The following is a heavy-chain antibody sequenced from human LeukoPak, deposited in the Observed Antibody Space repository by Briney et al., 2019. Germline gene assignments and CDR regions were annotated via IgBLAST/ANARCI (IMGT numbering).Heavy chain of an antibody. V-gene: IGHV3-30-3*01. Sequence: PGGSLRLSCAASGFTFSSYAMHWVRQAPGKGLEWVAVISYDGSNKYYADSVKGRFTISRDNSKNTLYLQMNSLRAEDTAVYYCATDPGPRFDYWGQGTLVTVSS. CDR2: ISYDGSNK. J-gene: IGHJ4*02. CDR1: GFTFSSYA. CDR3: ATDPGPRFDY.